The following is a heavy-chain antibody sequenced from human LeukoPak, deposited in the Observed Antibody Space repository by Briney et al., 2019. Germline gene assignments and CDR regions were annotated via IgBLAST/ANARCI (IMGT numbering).Heavy chain of an antibody. Sequence: GGSLRLSCAASGFIFSSYAMSWVRQAPGKGLQWVSTISGSGSSIYYADSVKGRFTISRDNSKNTLYLQMNSLRAEGTAIYYCAKLGDGFDIRGQGTTVTLSS. CDR3: AKLGDGFDI. J-gene: IGHJ3*02. CDR1: GFIFSSYA. V-gene: IGHV3-23*01. CDR2: ISGSGSSI. D-gene: IGHD7-27*01.